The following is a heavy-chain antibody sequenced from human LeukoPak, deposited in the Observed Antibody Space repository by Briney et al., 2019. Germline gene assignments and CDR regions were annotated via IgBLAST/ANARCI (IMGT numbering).Heavy chain of an antibody. D-gene: IGHD6-13*01. CDR1: GDSVSSNSAG. V-gene: IGHV6-1*01. J-gene: IGHJ4*02. Sequence: SQTLSLTCAISGDSVSSNSAGWNWIRQSPSRGLEWLGRTYYRSKWYTDFAPFLRNRITINPDTSMNQFSLQLTSVTAADTAVYYCARGVMYSSSWYEPFFDYWGQGTLVTVSS. CDR3: ARGVMYSSSWYEPFFDY. CDR2: TYYRSKWYT.